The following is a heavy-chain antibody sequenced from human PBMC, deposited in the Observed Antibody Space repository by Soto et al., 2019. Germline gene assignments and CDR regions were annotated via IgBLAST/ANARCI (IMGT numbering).Heavy chain of an antibody. Sequence: EVQLVESGGVVVQPGGSLRLSCAASGFTFDDYTMHWVRQAPGNGLEWVSLISWDGGSTYYAAAVKGRFTISRDNSKNSLDLQMNSLRTEDAALSYGGKDQGVWKLWSHIDYWGQGTLVTVSS. V-gene: IGHV3-43*01. D-gene: IGHD5-18*01. CDR1: GFTFDDYT. CDR2: ISWDGGST. J-gene: IGHJ4*02. CDR3: GKDQGVWKLWSHIDY.